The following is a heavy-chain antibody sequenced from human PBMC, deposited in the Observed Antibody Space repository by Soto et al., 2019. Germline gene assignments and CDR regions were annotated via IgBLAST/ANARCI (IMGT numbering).Heavy chain of an antibody. CDR3: ARDXMVRGVTSGYYYYGMDV. CDR2: IYYSGST. V-gene: IGHV4-30-4*01. J-gene: IGHJ6*02. Sequence: SETLSLTCTVSGGSISSGDYYWSWIRQPPGKGMEWIGYIYYSGSTYYNPSLKSRVTISVDTSKNQFSLKLSSVTAADTAVYYCARDXMVRGVTSGYYYYGMDVWGRGTTVTVSS. CDR1: GGSISSGDYY. D-gene: IGHD3-10*01.